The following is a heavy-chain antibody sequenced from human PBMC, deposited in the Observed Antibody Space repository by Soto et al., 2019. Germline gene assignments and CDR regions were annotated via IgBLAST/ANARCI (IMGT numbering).Heavy chain of an antibody. CDR3: AREKGTEDYYYGMDV. J-gene: IGHJ6*02. D-gene: IGHD2-21*02. Sequence: ASVKVSCKASGGTFSSYAISWVRQAPGQGLEWMGGIIPILGTANYAQKFQGRVTITADESTSTAYMELSSLRSEDTAVYYCAREKGTEDYYYGMDVWGQGTTVTVSS. CDR1: GGTFSSYA. CDR2: IIPILGTA. V-gene: IGHV1-69*13.